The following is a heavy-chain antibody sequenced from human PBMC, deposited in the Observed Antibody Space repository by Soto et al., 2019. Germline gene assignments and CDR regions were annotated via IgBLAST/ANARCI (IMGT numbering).Heavy chain of an antibody. J-gene: IGHJ5*02. CDR3: ARAHSLGGVVWFDP. V-gene: IGHV1-46*01. D-gene: IGHD3-16*01. Sequence: QVQLVQSGAEVKKPGASVKVSCKASGYTFTSYYMHWVRQAPGQGLEWMGIINPSGGSTSYAQRFQGRVTMTRETSTSTVYMELSSLRVEDTAVYYCARAHSLGGVVWFDPWGQGTLVTVSS. CDR1: GYTFTSYY. CDR2: INPSGGST.